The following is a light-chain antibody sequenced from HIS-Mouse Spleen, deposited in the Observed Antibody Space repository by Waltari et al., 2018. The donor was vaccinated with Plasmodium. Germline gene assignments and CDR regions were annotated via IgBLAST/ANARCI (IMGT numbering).Light chain of an antibody. V-gene: IGKV3-20*01. J-gene: IGKJ2*01. CDR1: QSVSSSY. CDR3: QQYGSSPYT. Sequence: EIVLTQSPATLSLSPGGRAPLSCRASQSVSSSYLAWYQQTPSQAPRLLTYGASSRSTGIPDRFSGSGFGTDFTLTISRLEHEDFAVYYWQQYGSSPYTFGQGTKLEIK. CDR2: GAS.